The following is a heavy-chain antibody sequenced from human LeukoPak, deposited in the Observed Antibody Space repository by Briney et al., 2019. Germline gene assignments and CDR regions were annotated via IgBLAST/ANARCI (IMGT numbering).Heavy chain of an antibody. CDR3: ARDLGRDRYFDS. V-gene: IGHV3-48*04. Sequence: GGSLRLAWAAAGFTFSPYPMSWVRQAPGEGRGWVSYIRGGSDTIHYADSVKGRFTISRDDPMHSLSLHMNRLRAEDTALYYCARDLGRDRYFDSWGQGTLVTVSS. CDR2: IRGGSDTI. CDR1: GFTFSPYP. D-gene: IGHD5-24*01. J-gene: IGHJ4*02.